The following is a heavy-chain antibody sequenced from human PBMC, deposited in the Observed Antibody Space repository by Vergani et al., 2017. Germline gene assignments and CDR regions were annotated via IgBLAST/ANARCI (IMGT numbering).Heavy chain of an antibody. J-gene: IGHJ3*02. D-gene: IGHD2-15*01. CDR1: GYNLTELS. CDR2: FDPEDGET. Sequence: QVQLVQSGAEVKKPGASVKVSCKVSGYNLTELSMHWVRQDPGKGVEWMGGFDPEDGETIYAQKFQGRVTMTEATSTDTAYMELSSLRSEDTAVYYCATDLPRWWRKEGAFDIWGQGTMVTVSS. V-gene: IGHV1-24*01. CDR3: ATDLPRWWRKEGAFDI.